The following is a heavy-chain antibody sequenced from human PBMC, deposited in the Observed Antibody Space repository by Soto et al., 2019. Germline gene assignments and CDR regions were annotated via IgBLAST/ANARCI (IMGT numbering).Heavy chain of an antibody. D-gene: IGHD6-19*01. V-gene: IGHV3-30*18. Sequence: GGSLRLSCAASGFTFSSYGMHWVRQAPGKGLEWVAVISYDGSNKYYADSVKGRFTISRDNSKNTLYLQMNSLRAEDTAVYYCAKGSSGSVFSGYWGQGTLVTVSS. CDR1: GFTFSSYG. J-gene: IGHJ4*02. CDR2: ISYDGSNK. CDR3: AKGSSGSVFSGY.